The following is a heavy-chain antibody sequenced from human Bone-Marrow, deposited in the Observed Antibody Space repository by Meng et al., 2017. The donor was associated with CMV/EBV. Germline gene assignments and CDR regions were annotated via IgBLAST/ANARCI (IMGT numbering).Heavy chain of an antibody. CDR2: INPNSGGT. CDR3: AREWVRRRFLEWFKWFDP. V-gene: IGHV1-2*02. J-gene: IGHJ5*02. Sequence: ASVKVSCKASGYTFTGYYMHWVRQAPGQGLEWMGWINPNSGGTNYAQKFQGRVTMTRDTSISTAYMELSRLRSDDTAVYYCAREWVRRRFLEWFKWFDPWGQGTLVTVPS. CDR1: GYTFTGYY. D-gene: IGHD3-3*01.